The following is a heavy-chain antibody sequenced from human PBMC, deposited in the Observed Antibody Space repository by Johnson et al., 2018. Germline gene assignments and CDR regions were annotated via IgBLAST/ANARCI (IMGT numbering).Heavy chain of an antibody. D-gene: IGHD3-3*01. CDR2: ISSSSRYI. Sequence: VQLVESGGGLVKPGGSLRPSCAASGFSFSSYGMNWVRQAPGKGLEWVPFISSSSRYIYAADSVKGRFPSPRDKAKNPLYLQMNSLRADDTAVYYCAKDLLRFFEWLFGAFDIGGQGTMVTVSS. CDR1: GFSFSSYG. CDR3: AKDLLRFFEWLFGAFDI. J-gene: IGHJ3*02. V-gene: IGHV3-21*01.